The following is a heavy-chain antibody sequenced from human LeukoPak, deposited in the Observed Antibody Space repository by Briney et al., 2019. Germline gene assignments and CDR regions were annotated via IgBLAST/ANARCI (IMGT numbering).Heavy chain of an antibody. J-gene: IGHJ4*02. CDR2: INRDGSVT. D-gene: IGHD3-10*01. CDR1: GFTFSSYW. Sequence: AGGSLRLSCAASGFTFSSYWMHWVRQAPGKGLVWVSRINRDGSVTNYADSVKGRFTISRDNAKNTLYLQMNSLRAEDTAVYYCAKYVRVRGLAPYYFDYWGQGTLVTVSS. CDR3: AKYVRVRGLAPYYFDY. V-gene: IGHV3-74*01.